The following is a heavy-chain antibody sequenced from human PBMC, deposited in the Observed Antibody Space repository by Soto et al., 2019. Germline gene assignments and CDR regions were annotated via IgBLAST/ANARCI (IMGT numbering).Heavy chain of an antibody. CDR2: INHSGST. D-gene: IGHD6-13*01. CDR3: ARGAGTYYYYGMDV. J-gene: IGHJ6*02. Sequence: SETLSLTCAVYGGSFSGYYWSWIRQPPGKGLEWIGEINHSGSTNYNPSLKSRVTISVDTSKNQFSLKLSSVTAADTAVYYCARGAGTYYYYGMDVWGQGTTVTVSS. CDR1: GGSFSGYY. V-gene: IGHV4-34*01.